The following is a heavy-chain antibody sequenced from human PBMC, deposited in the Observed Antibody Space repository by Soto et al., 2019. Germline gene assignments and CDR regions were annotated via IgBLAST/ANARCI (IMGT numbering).Heavy chain of an antibody. CDR3: AREARITMIVVDL. Sequence: SETLSLTCTVSGGSISSGDYYWSWIRQPPGKGLEWIGYIYYSGSTYYNPSLKSRVTISVDTSKNQFSLKLSSVTAADTAVYYCAREARITMIVVDLWGQGTLVTSPQ. CDR1: GGSISSGDYY. J-gene: IGHJ5*02. CDR2: IYYSGST. V-gene: IGHV4-30-4*01. D-gene: IGHD3-22*01.